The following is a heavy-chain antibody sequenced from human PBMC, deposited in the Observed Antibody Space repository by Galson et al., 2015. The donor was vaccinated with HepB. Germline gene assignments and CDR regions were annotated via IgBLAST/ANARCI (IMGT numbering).Heavy chain of an antibody. CDR3: ARDVLMVAAASQNWFDP. J-gene: IGHJ5*02. Sequence: LSLTCTVSGGSISSYYWSWIRQPAGKGLEWIGRIYTSGSTNYNPSLKSRVTMSVDTSKNQFSLKLSSVTAADTAVYYCARDVLMVAAASQNWFDPWGQGTLVTVSS. CDR2: IYTSGST. CDR1: GGSISSYY. D-gene: IGHD2-15*01. V-gene: IGHV4-4*07.